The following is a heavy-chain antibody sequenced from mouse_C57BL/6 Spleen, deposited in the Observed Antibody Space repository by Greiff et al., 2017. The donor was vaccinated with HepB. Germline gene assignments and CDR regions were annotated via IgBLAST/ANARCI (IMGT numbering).Heavy chain of an antibody. CDR3: ARGITTVVEGAMDY. D-gene: IGHD1-1*01. CDR1: GYTFTSYG. CDR2: IYPRSGNT. J-gene: IGHJ4*01. V-gene: IGHV1-81*01. Sequence: QVQLKQSGAELARPGASVKLSCKASGYTFTSYGISWVKQRTGQGLEWIGEIYPRSGNTYYNEKFKGKATLTADKSSSTAYMELRSLTSDDSAVYFCARGITTVVEGAMDYWGQGTSVTVSS.